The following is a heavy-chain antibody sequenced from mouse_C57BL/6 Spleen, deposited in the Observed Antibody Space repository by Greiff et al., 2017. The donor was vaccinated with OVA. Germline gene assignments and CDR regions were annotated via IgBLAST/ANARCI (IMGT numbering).Heavy chain of an antibody. D-gene: IGHD4-1*01. CDR1: GYSITSGYY. CDR2: ISYDGSN. J-gene: IGHJ3*01. CDR3: ARAEAGTSWFAY. V-gene: IGHV3-6*01. Sequence: EVKLLESGPGLVKPSQSLSLTCSVTGYSITSGYYWNWIRQFPGNKLEWMGYISYDGSNNYNPSLKNRISITRDTSKNQFFLKLNSVTTEDTATYYCARAEAGTSWFAYWGQGTLVTVSA.